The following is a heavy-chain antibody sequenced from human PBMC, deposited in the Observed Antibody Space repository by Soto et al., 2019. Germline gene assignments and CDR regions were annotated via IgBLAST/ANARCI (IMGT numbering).Heavy chain of an antibody. D-gene: IGHD3-10*01. Sequence: QITLKESGPTLVKPTQTLTLTCTFSGFSLSTSEVGVGWIRQPPGKALKWLALIYWDDDKRYSPSLKSRLTLTKDNSKNQVVLTMANMDPVDTSTYYCAHSRYYGSGHLYHSDSWGQGTLVTVSS. CDR3: AHSRYYGSGHLYHSDS. CDR2: IYWDDDK. J-gene: IGHJ4*02. V-gene: IGHV2-5*02. CDR1: GFSLSTSEVG.